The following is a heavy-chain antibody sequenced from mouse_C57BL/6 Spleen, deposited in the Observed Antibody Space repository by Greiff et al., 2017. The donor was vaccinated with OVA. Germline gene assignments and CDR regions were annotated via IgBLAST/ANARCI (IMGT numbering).Heavy chain of an antibody. CDR3: AEDYDDAMDY. V-gene: IGHV5-17*01. CDR2: ISSGSSTI. D-gene: IGHD2-4*01. CDR1: GFTFSDYG. Sequence: DVKLVESGGGLVKPGGSLKLSCAASGFTFSDYGMHWVRQAPEKGLEWVAYISSGSSTIYYADTVKGRFTISRDNAKNTLFLQMTSLRSEDTAMYYCAEDYDDAMDYWGQGTSVTVSS. J-gene: IGHJ4*01.